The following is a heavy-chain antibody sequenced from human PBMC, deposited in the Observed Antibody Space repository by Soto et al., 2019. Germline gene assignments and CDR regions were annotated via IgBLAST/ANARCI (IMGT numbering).Heavy chain of an antibody. D-gene: IGHD2-21*01. CDR1: GGSISGCTYY. J-gene: IGHJ6*02. CDR2: IYFSGST. Sequence: SETLSLTCTVSGGSISGCTYYWSWIRQPPGQGLEWIGYIYFSGSTYYNPSLKSRVIISVDTSKNQFSLRLSSVTAADTAVYYCARGDWPTQMDVWGQGTTVTVSS. V-gene: IGHV4-31*03. CDR3: ARGDWPTQMDV.